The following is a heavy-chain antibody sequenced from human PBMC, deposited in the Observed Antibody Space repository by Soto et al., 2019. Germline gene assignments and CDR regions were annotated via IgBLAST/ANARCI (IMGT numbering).Heavy chain of an antibody. CDR1: GGTFGNHA. J-gene: IGHJ6*02. CDR2: IIPMFPTA. V-gene: IGHV1-69*13. CDR3: ARDDATYCGGDCYRYFYYGMDV. D-gene: IGHD2-21*02. Sequence: EASVKVSCKASGGTFGNHAISWVRQAPGQGLEWVGGIIPMFPTADYAQRFQGRVTITADDSTTTVYMEVSGLRSEDTAMYYCARDDATYCGGDCYRYFYYGMDVWGQGTTVTVSS.